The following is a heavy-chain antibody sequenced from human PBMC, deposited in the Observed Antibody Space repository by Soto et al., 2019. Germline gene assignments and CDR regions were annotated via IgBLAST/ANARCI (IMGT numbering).Heavy chain of an antibody. V-gene: IGHV3-48*02. CDR1: GFTFSSYS. CDR3: ASENYYGSGEQSGY. D-gene: IGHD3-10*01. Sequence: GGSLRLSCAASGFTFSSYSMNWVRQAPGKGLEWVSYISSSSSTIYYADSVKGRFTISRDNAMNSLYLQMNSLRDEDTAVYYCASENYYGSGEQSGYWGQGTLVTVSS. CDR2: ISSSSSTI. J-gene: IGHJ4*02.